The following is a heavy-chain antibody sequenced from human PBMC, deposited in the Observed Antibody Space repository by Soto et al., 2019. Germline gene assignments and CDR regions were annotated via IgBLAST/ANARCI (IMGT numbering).Heavy chain of an antibody. CDR2: IYPGDSDT. D-gene: IGHD2-21*01. J-gene: IGHJ1*01. CDR1: GYXFTTYL. Sequence: EXLKISCKGSGYXFTTYLIVWVRHMPGKGLEWMGIIYPGDSDTRYSPSFQGQVTISADKSTSTAYLQWSSMNSSDTAMYYCARRDDSPTAEYFQHWGQGTLGTVSS. CDR3: ARRDDSPTAEYFQH. V-gene: IGHV5-51*01.